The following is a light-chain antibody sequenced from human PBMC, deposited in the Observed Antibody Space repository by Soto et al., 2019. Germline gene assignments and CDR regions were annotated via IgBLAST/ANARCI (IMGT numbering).Light chain of an antibody. J-gene: IGKJ1*01. CDR2: GAS. Sequence: EIVLTQSTGTLSLSPGERATLSCRASQSISSSYLAWYQQKPGQAPRLLIYGASSRATGIPARFSGSGSGTDFTLTIGSLEPEDFAVYYCQQRNSWPWTFGQGTKVDNK. CDR1: QSISSSY. CDR3: QQRNSWPWT. V-gene: IGKV3D-20*02.